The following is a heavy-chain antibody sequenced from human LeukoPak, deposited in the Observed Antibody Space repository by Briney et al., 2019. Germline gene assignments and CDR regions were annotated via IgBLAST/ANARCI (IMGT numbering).Heavy chain of an antibody. CDR3: ARGSGGASAGHY. Sequence: GGSLRLSCAASGFTVSDNHMSWVRQAPGKGLEWVSVIYSDGKTYYGDSVNGRFTISRDKSKNTLYLQMNRLRAEDTAVYYCARGSGGASAGHYWGQGALVTVSS. CDR1: GFTVSDNH. J-gene: IGHJ4*01. V-gene: IGHV3-53*01. CDR2: IYSDGKT. D-gene: IGHD1-26*01.